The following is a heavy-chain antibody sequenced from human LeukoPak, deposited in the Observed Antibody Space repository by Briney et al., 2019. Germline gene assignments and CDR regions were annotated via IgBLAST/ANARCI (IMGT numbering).Heavy chain of an antibody. D-gene: IGHD4-17*01. CDR3: ARDHTVTTGWFDP. Sequence: PSETLSLTCTVSGGSITSYYWSWIRQPPGTGLEWIGYIYYNGATNYNPSLKSRVTISVDTSKNQFSLHLSSVTAADTAVYYCARDHTVTTGWFDPWGQGILVTVSS. CDR2: IYYNGAT. V-gene: IGHV4-59*01. J-gene: IGHJ5*02. CDR1: GGSITSYY.